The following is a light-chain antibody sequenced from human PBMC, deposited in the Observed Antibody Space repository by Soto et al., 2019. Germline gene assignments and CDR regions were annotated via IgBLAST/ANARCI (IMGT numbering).Light chain of an antibody. CDR3: QQYGSSPGT. CDR1: QSVSSNY. V-gene: IGKV3-20*01. J-gene: IGKJ1*01. Sequence: EIVLTQSPGTLSLSPGERATLSCRASQSVSSNYLAWYQQKPGQAPRLLIFGASSRATDTPDRFSGSGSGTDFILTFSRLEPEDFAVYYCQQYGSSPGTFGQGTKVEIK. CDR2: GAS.